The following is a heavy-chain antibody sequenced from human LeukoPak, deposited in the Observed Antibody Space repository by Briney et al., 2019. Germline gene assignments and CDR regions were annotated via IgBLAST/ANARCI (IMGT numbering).Heavy chain of an antibody. D-gene: IGHD3-22*01. CDR1: GFTFSSYG. Sequence: GGSLRLSCAASGFTFSSYGMHWVRQAPGKGLEWVAVISYDGSNKYYADSVKGRFTISRDNSKNTLYLQMNSLRAEDTAVYCCAKADSSGYPSYLDYWGQGTLVTVSS. CDR2: ISYDGSNK. J-gene: IGHJ4*02. V-gene: IGHV3-30*18. CDR3: AKADSSGYPSYLDY.